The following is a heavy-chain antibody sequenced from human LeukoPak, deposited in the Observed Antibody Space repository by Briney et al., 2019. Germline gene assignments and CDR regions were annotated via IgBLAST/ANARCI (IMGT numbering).Heavy chain of an antibody. CDR3: ARALGSSSDY. CDR2: IDDDGSIT. D-gene: IGHD1-26*01. Sequence: GGSLRLSCAASGFTVSSNYMSWVRQAPGKGLVWVSRIDDDGSITTYADSVKGRFTISRDNAKNTLYLQMNSLRAEDTAVYYCARALGSSSDYWGQGTLVTVSS. V-gene: IGHV3-74*01. CDR1: GFTVSSNY. J-gene: IGHJ4*02.